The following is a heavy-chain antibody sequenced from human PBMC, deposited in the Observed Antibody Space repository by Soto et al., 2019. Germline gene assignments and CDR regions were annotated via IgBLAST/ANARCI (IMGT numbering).Heavy chain of an antibody. CDR2: IYTSGST. J-gene: IGHJ6*02. Sequence: SETLSLTCTVSGGSISSYYWSWIRQPAGKGLEWIGRIYTSGSTNYNPSLKSRVTMSVDTSKNQFSLKLSSVTAADTAVYYCARDRNYDFWSGYSSEDYYYYYGMDVWGQGTTVIVSS. V-gene: IGHV4-4*07. D-gene: IGHD3-3*01. CDR1: GGSISSYY. CDR3: ARDRNYDFWSGYSSEDYYYYYGMDV.